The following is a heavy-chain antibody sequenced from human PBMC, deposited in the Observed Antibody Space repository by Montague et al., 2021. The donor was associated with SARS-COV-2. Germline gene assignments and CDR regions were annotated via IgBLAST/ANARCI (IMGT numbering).Heavy chain of an antibody. CDR2: INHSGST. CDR3: VSFPSGYYGSSGYHI. J-gene: IGHJ4*02. Sequence: SETLSLTCAVYGVSFSGYYWSWIRQPPGKGLEWIGEINHSGSTNYNPSLKSRVTISVGTSKNQFSLELSSVTAADTALYYCVSFPSGYYGSSGYHIWGQGTLVTVSS. D-gene: IGHD3-22*01. CDR1: GVSFSGYY. V-gene: IGHV4-34*01.